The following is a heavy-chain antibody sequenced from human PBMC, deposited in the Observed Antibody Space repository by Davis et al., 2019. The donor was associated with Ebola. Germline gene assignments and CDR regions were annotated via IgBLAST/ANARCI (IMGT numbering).Heavy chain of an antibody. CDR1: GGSFSGYY. CDR3: ARVHYYYYYGMDV. Sequence: SETLSLTCAVYGGSFSGYYWSWIRQPLGKGLEWIGEINHSGSTNYNPSLKSRVTISVDTSKNQFSLKLSSVTAADTAVYYCARVHYYYYYGMDVWGQGTTVTVSS. V-gene: IGHV4-34*01. CDR2: INHSGST. J-gene: IGHJ6*02.